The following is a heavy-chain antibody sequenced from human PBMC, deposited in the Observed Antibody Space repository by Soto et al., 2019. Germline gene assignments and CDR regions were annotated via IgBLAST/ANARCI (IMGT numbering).Heavy chain of an antibody. CDR2: IIPIFGTT. V-gene: IGHV1-69*13. J-gene: IGHJ6*02. Sequence: SVKVSCKASGGSFTYTLSWVRQAPGQGLEWTGGIIPIFGTTNYAQKFQGRVTITADESTKTAYMELSTLRSEDTAVYYCARLHRHGTYGMDVWGQGTTVTVSS. CDR3: ARLHRHGTYGMDV. CDR1: GGSFTYT.